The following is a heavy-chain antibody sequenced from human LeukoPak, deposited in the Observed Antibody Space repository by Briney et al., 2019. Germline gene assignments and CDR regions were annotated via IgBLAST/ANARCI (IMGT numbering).Heavy chain of an antibody. CDR1: GGSISSYY. CDR2: IYYSGST. J-gene: IGHJ3*02. D-gene: IGHD3-22*01. Sequence: PSETLSLTCTVSGGSISSYYWSWIRQPPGKGLEWIGYIYYSGSTNYNPSLKSRVTISVDTSKNQFSLKLSSVTAADTAVYYCAREIRLDFYDSSGYYYRDAFDIWGQGTMVTVSS. CDR3: AREIRLDFYDSSGYYYRDAFDI. V-gene: IGHV4-59*01.